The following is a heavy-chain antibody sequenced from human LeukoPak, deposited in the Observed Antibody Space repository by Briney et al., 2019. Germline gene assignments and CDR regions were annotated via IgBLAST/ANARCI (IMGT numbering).Heavy chain of an antibody. V-gene: IGHV4-59*09. CDR3: ARGSDLGGYSLNFDY. Sequence: LEXIXYIYYSGSTNYNPSLKSRVTISVDTSKNQFSLKLSSVTAADTAVYYCARGSDLGGYSLNFDYWGQGTLVTVSS. J-gene: IGHJ4*02. D-gene: IGHD3-22*01. CDR2: IYYSGST.